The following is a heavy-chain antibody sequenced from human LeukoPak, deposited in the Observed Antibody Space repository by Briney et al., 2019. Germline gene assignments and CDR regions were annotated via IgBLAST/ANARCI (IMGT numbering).Heavy chain of an antibody. CDR3: ASPYSGYDYNFDH. V-gene: IGHV3-64D*06. CDR1: GFTFSSYA. D-gene: IGHD5-12*01. CDR2: ISSNGGST. J-gene: IGHJ4*02. Sequence: GGSPRLSCSASGFTFSSYAMHWVRQAPGKGLEYVSSISSNGGSTYYADSVKGRFTISRDNSKNTLFLQMSSLRTEDTAVYYCASPYSGYDYNFDHWGQGTLVTVSS.